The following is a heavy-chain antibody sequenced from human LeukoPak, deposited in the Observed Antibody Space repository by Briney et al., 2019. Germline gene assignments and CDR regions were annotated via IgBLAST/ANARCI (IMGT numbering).Heavy chain of an antibody. Sequence: GASVKVSCKASGYTFTGYYMHWVRQAPGQGLEWMGWISTGNGEANYAQNLRGRLTMTTGTSTSTVYMELTSLTSDDTAVYYCARDWHCSGGTCNNCFDPWGQGTLVTVSS. CDR2: ISTGNGEA. J-gene: IGHJ5*02. D-gene: IGHD2-15*01. CDR1: GYTFTGYY. V-gene: IGHV1-18*04. CDR3: ARDWHCSGGTCNNCFDP.